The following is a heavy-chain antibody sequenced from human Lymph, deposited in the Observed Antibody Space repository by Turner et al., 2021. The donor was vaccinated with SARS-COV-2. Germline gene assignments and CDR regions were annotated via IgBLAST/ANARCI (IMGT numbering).Heavy chain of an antibody. D-gene: IGHD3-10*01. CDR2: ISYDGSNK. CDR3: ARYGSGGYFYYGLDV. Sequence: QVQPVESGGGVVQPGWSLRLSCAASGFTFSTYAIHWVRQAAGKGLEWVAVISYDGSNKYYADSVEGRFTISRDNSKNTLYLQMNSLRAEDTAVYYCARYGSGGYFYYGLDVWGQGTTVTVSS. CDR1: GFTFSTYA. J-gene: IGHJ6*02. V-gene: IGHV3-30*04.